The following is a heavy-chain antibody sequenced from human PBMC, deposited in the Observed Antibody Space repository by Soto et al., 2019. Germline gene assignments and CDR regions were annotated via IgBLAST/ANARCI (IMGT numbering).Heavy chain of an antibody. J-gene: IGHJ6*03. Sequence: GGSLRLSCAASGFTFSSYSMNWVRQAPGKGLEWVSSISSSSSYIYYADSVKGRFTISRDNAKNSLYLQMNSLRAEDTAVYYCARDEWFGESYYYYYYMDVWGKGTTVTVSS. V-gene: IGHV3-21*01. CDR2: ISSSSSYI. D-gene: IGHD3-10*01. CDR3: ARDEWFGESYYYYYYMDV. CDR1: GFTFSSYS.